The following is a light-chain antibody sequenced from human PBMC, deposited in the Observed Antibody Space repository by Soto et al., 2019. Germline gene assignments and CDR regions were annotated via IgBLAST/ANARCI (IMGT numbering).Light chain of an antibody. J-gene: IGLJ1*01. CDR3: SSYRSSSTPLI. CDR1: SSDVGGYNY. Sequence: QSALTQPASVSGSPGQSITISCTGTSSDVGGYNYVSWYQQHPGKAPKLMIYEVSNRPSGVSNRFSGSKSGNTASLTISGLQAEYEADYYCSSYRSSSTPLIFGTGTKVTVL. CDR2: EVS. V-gene: IGLV2-14*01.